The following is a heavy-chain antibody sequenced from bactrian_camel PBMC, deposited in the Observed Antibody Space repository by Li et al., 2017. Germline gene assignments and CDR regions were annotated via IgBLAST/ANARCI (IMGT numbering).Heavy chain of an antibody. V-gene: IGHV3S53*01. Sequence: HVQLVESGGGSVQTGGSLRLSCASSESTFSTYCRAWFRQAPGKQREGVATLDSDGTTTFADSVKGRFTISQDNAKNILYLQMNNLKPEDTAMYYCQATQSVAALGLVGLGFWGRGTQVTVS. CDR2: LDSDGTT. CDR3: QATQSVAALGLVGLGF. D-gene: IGHD5*01. J-gene: IGHJ6*01. CDR1: ESTFSTYC.